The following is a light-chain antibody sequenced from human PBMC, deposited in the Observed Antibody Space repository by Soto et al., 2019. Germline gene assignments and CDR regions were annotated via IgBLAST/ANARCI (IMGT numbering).Light chain of an antibody. Sequence: EIVLTQSPGTLSLSPGERATISCRASQSIAFNHLAWYQQKPGQAPRLLIYGASSRATGIPDRFSGSGSGTDFTLTISRLEPEDFAVYYRQQYGSSQWTFGQGTKVDI. CDR1: QSIAFNH. CDR2: GAS. CDR3: QQYGSSQWT. V-gene: IGKV3-20*01. J-gene: IGKJ1*01.